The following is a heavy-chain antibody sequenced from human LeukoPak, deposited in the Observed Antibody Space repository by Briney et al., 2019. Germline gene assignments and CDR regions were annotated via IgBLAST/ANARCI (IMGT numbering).Heavy chain of an antibody. Sequence: PGGSPRLSCAASGFTFSNYAMSWVRQAPGKGLEWVSTLSGSGSSTFYADSVKGRFTISRDNSKNTLYLQLHSLRAEDTAVYYCASRNFYESGYYGIDYWGQGTLVTVSS. V-gene: IGHV3-23*01. CDR1: GFTFSNYA. CDR2: LSGSGSST. J-gene: IGHJ4*02. CDR3: ASRNFYESGYYGIDY. D-gene: IGHD3-22*01.